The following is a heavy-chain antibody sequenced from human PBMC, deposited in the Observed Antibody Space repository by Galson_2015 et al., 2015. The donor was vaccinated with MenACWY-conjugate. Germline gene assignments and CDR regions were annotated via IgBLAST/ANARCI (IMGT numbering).Heavy chain of an antibody. V-gene: IGHV4-4*02. Sequence: SETLSLTCVVSGDSISNTNWWSWVRQSPGKGLVWIGEIYHTGHTRYNPSLKSRLTISVDKSKTQFSMKLTSVTAAGTAVYYCVRVHRVGTGFGYWGHGTLGTVSS. CDR1: GDSISNTNW. CDR2: IYHTGHT. CDR3: VRVHRVGTGFGY. D-gene: IGHD1-1*01. J-gene: IGHJ4*01.